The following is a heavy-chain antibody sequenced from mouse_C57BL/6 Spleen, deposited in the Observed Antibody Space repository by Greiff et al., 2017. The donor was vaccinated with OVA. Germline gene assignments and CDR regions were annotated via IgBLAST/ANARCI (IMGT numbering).Heavy chain of an antibody. J-gene: IGHJ4*01. V-gene: IGHV1-69*01. CDR2: IDPSDSYT. CDR3: ARRKTAQAYYAMDY. CDR1: GYTFTSYW. Sequence: VQLQQPGAELVMPGASVKLSCKASGYTFTSYWMHWVKQRPGQGLEWIGEIDPSDSYTNYNQKFKGKSTLTVDKSSSTAYMQLSSLTSEDSAVYYCARRKTAQAYYAMDYWGQGTSVTVSS. D-gene: IGHD3-2*02.